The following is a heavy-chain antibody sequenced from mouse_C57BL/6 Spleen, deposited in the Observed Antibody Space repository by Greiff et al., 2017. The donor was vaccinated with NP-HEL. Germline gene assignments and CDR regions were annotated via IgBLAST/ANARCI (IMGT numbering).Heavy chain of an antibody. CDR3: TTGSSGPEVY. Sequence: VQLKESGAELVRPGASVKLSCTASGFNIKDDYMHWVKQRPEQGLEWIGWIDPENGDTEYASKFQGKATITADTSSNTAYLQLSSLTSEDTAVYYCTTGSSGPEVYWGQGTLVTVSA. D-gene: IGHD3-2*02. J-gene: IGHJ3*01. V-gene: IGHV14-4*01. CDR1: GFNIKDDY. CDR2: IDPENGDT.